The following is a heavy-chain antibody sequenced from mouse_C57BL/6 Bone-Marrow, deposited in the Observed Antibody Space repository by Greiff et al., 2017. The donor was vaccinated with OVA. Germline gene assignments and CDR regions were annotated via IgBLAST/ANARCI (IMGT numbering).Heavy chain of an antibody. CDR2: ISSGGSYP. D-gene: IGHD4-1*01. CDR1: GFTFSRYG. Sequence: EVQGVESGGDLVKPGGSLKLSCAASGFTFSRYGMSWVRQTPGKRLEWVATISSGGSYPYYPDRVKGRFTISRDNTKNTLYLQTGRLKSEDTAMYYRAMNPSSNWDSPYYFDYWGQGTTLTVSS. V-gene: IGHV5-6*01. J-gene: IGHJ2*01. CDR3: AMNPSSNWDSPYYFDY.